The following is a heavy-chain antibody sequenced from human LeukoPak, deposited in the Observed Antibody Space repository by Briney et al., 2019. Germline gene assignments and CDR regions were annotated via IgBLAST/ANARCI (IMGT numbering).Heavy chain of an antibody. D-gene: IGHD6-13*01. CDR2: INHSGST. CDR1: GGSFSGYY. V-gene: IGHV4-34*01. CDR3: ARAGIAAAGFTD. J-gene: IGHJ4*02. Sequence: SETLSLTCAVYGGSFSGYYWSWIRQPPGKGLEWIGEINHSGSTNYNPSLKSRVTISVDTSKNQFSLKLSSVTVADTAVYYCARAGIAAAGFTDWGQGTLVTVSS.